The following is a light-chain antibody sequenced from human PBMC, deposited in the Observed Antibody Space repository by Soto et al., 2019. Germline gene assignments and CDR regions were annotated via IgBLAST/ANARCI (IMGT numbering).Light chain of an antibody. V-gene: IGKV1-6*01. Sequence: AIQMTQSPSSLSASVGDRVTVTCRASQGIRDDLGWYQQRPGKAPKLLIYSATNVRNGVPSRFSGSGSGTDFTLTISSLQPEDSATYYCLQNYNYPRTFGQGTKVEIK. CDR2: SAT. CDR1: QGIRDD. CDR3: LQNYNYPRT. J-gene: IGKJ1*01.